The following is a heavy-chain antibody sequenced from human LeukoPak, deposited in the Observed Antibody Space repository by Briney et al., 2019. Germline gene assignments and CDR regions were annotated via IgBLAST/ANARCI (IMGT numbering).Heavy chain of an antibody. V-gene: IGHV3-7*03. CDR1: GFTFSSYG. D-gene: IGHD3-10*01. Sequence: RAGGSLRLSCAASGFTFSSYGLHWVRQAPGKGLEWVANIRQDGSEKYYVDSVKGRFINSRDNAKNLLYLQMNSLRAEDTAVYYCATERGNYFEYRGQGTLVTVSS. CDR3: ATERGNYFEY. J-gene: IGHJ4*02. CDR2: IRQDGSEK.